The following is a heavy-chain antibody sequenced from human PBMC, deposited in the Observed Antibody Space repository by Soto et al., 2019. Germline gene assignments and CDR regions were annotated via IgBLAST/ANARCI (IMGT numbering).Heavy chain of an antibody. CDR3: AREADILTGYGL. Sequence: SETPSLTCTVSGGSVSSGSYYWSWIRQPPGKGLEWIGYIYYSGSTNYNPSLKSRVTISVDTSKNQFSLKLSSVTAADTAVYYCAREADILTGYGLWGQGTLVTVSS. CDR1: GGSVSSGSYY. CDR2: IYYSGST. J-gene: IGHJ4*02. D-gene: IGHD3-9*01. V-gene: IGHV4-61*01.